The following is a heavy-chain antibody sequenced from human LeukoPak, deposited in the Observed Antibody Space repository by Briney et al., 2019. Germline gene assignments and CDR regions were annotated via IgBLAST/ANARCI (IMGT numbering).Heavy chain of an antibody. D-gene: IGHD2-15*01. J-gene: IGHJ5*02. CDR3: ARGSCSGGSCYTPWFDP. V-gene: IGHV1-2*02. CDR2: INPNSGGT. Sequence: ASVKVSCKASGYTFTGYYMHWVRQAPGQGLEWMGWINPNSGGTSYAQKYQGRVTMTRDTSISIAYMELSWLRSDDTAVYYCARGSCSGGSCYTPWFDPWGQGSLVTVSS. CDR1: GYTFTGYY.